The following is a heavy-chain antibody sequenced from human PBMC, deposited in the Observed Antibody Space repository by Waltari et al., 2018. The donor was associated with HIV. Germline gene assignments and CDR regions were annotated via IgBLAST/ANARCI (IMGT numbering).Heavy chain of an antibody. D-gene: IGHD1-26*01. J-gene: IGHJ4*02. CDR3: ARAYGGTYRIGDY. V-gene: IGHV3-7*01. Sequence: EVQLVETGGALVQPGGSLRVSCVASGFTFSKYWMTWVRGAPGKGLEWVANIKQDGNEKNYLDSVKGGFTISRDNAKNSLYLQMNNLRDEDSATYYCARAYGGTYRIGDYWGQGTLVTVSS. CDR1: GFTFSKYW. CDR2: IKQDGNEK.